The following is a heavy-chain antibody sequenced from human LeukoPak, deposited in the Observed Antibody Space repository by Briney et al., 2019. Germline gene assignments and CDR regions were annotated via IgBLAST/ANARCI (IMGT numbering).Heavy chain of an antibody. CDR2: MNPNSGNT. V-gene: IGHV1-8*01. D-gene: IGHD4-23*01. CDR3: ARARGTVVQKGRYYYYTDV. Sequence: ASVKVSCKASGYTFTSYDINWVRQATGQGLEWMGWMNPNSGNTGYAQKFQGRVTMTRNTSISTAYMELSSLRSEDTAVYYCARARGTVVQKGRYYYYTDVWGKGTTVTVSS. J-gene: IGHJ6*03. CDR1: GYTFTSYD.